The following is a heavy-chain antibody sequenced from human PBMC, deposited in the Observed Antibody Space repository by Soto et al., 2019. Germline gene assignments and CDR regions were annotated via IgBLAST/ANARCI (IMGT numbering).Heavy chain of an antibody. Sequence: QVQLVQSGAEVKKPGASVKVSCKASGYTFTGYYMHWVRQAPGQGLEWLGWINPNSGGTNYAQKIQGRVPMTRDTSISTAYIELSRLRSDDTAVYYCARDLAPAWKISWDLGGWFDPWGQGTLVTVSS. CDR3: ARDLAPAWKISWDLGGWFDP. J-gene: IGHJ5*02. CDR2: INPNSGGT. D-gene: IGHD3-3*01. V-gene: IGHV1-2*02. CDR1: GYTFTGYY.